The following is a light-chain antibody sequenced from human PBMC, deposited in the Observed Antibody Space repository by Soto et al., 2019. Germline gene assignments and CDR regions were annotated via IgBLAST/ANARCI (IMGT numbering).Light chain of an antibody. CDR3: QQYADWPTT. J-gene: IGKJ1*01. CDR2: GAS. V-gene: IGKV3-15*01. Sequence: EIVMTQSPVTLSVFPWERATLSCRASQSVGATVAWYHQRPGQAPRLLISGASTRATGVPARVSASGSGTALTLTIARLQSDDFGVYYRQQYADWPTTFGQGTRVEIK. CDR1: QSVGAT.